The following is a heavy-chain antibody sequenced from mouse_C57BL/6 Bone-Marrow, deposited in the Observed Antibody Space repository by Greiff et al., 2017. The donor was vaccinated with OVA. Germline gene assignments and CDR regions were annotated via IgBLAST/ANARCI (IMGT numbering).Heavy chain of an antibody. Sequence: EVQLVESGGGLVKPGGSLKLSCAASGFTFSDYGMHWVRQAPEKGLEWVAYISSGSSTIYYADTVKGRFTISRDNAKNTLFLQMTSLRSEDTAMDYCAREDYSNPYFDYWGQGTTLTVSS. CDR2: ISSGSSTI. CDR1: GFTFSDYG. V-gene: IGHV5-17*01. J-gene: IGHJ2*01. D-gene: IGHD2-5*01. CDR3: AREDYSNPYFDY.